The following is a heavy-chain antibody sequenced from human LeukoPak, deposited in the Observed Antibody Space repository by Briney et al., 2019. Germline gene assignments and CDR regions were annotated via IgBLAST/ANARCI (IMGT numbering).Heavy chain of an antibody. CDR3: ANLPIRGSGSYYTDY. V-gene: IGHV3-30*02. CDR1: GFTVSSYG. J-gene: IGHJ4*02. D-gene: IGHD3-10*01. Sequence: HPGGSLRLSCAASGFTVSSYGMHWVRQAPGKGLEWVAFIRYDGSDKYYADSVKGRFTISRDNSKNTLYLQMNSLRAEDTAAYYCANLPIRGSGSYYTDYWGQGTLVTVSS. CDR2: IRYDGSDK.